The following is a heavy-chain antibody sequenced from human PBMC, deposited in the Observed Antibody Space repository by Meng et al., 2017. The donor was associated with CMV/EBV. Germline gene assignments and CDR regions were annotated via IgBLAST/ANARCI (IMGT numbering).Heavy chain of an antibody. V-gene: IGHV1-69*10. J-gene: IGHJ6*02. CDR3: ARRKLGSGSYLYYYTMDV. Sequence: SVKVSCKASGGTFSNLAFSWVRQAPGHGLEWMGGIVPILGTSNYAQKFEGRVTMTTDKSTTTLFMELSSLSSDDTAVDYCARRKLGSGSYLYYYTMDVWGQGTTVTVSS. D-gene: IGHD6-25*01. CDR2: IVPILGTS. CDR1: GGTFSNLA.